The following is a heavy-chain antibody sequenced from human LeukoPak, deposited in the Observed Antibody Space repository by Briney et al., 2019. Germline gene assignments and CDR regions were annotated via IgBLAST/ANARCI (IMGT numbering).Heavy chain of an antibody. J-gene: IGHJ5*02. Sequence: PGGSLRLSCAASGFTFSSYEMNWVCQAPGKGLEWVSYISSSGSTIYYADSVKGRFTISRDNAKNSLYLQMNSLRAEDTAVYYCARAYLHDYGDYQWFDPWGQGTLVTVSS. CDR1: GFTFSSYE. CDR3: ARAYLHDYGDYQWFDP. D-gene: IGHD4-17*01. V-gene: IGHV3-48*03. CDR2: ISSSGSTI.